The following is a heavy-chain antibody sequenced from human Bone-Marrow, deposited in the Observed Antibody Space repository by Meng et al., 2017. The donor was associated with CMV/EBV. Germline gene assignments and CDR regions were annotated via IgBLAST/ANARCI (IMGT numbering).Heavy chain of an antibody. D-gene: IGHD2-2*01. J-gene: IGHJ5*02. CDR1: GFTFSSYA. CDR2: ISYDGSNK. Sequence: GESLKISCAASGFTFSSYAMHWVRQAPGKGLEWVAVISYDGSNKYYADSVKGGFTISRDNSKNTLYLQMNSLRAEDTAVYYCARDIVVVPAAPQLFDPWGQGTLVTVSS. V-gene: IGHV3-30*04. CDR3: ARDIVVVPAAPQLFDP.